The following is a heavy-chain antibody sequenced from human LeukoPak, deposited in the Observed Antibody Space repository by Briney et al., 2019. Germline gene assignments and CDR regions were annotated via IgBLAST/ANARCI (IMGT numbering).Heavy chain of an antibody. CDR2: IYSGGST. J-gene: IGHJ5*02. V-gene: IGHV3-66*02. D-gene: IGHD3-22*01. CDR1: GFTVSSNY. CDR3: ARGYYYDSSGYYPNWFDP. Sequence: QPGGSLRLSCAASGFTVSSNYISWVRQAPGKGLEWVSVIYSGGSTYYADSVKGRFTISRDNSKNTLYLQMNSLRAEDTAVYYCARGYYYDSSGYYPNWFDPWGQGTLVTVSS.